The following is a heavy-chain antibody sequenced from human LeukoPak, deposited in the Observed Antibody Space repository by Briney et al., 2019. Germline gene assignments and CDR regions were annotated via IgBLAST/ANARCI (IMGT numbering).Heavy chain of an antibody. CDR2: ISYDGSNK. J-gene: IGHJ4*02. CDR1: GFTFSSYG. CDR3: TKASKSHDY. D-gene: IGHD4-11*01. Sequence: GGSLRLSCAASGFTFSSYGMHWGRQAPGKGLEWVAVISYDGSNKYYADSVKGRFTISRDNSKNTLYLQMNSLRAEDTAVYYCTKASKSHDYWGQGTLVTVSS. V-gene: IGHV3-30*18.